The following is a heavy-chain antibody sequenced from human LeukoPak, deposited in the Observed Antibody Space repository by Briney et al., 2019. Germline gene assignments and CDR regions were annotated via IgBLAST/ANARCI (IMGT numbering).Heavy chain of an antibody. V-gene: IGHV4-39*07. CDR3: ARDFRGPVGASPDDAFDI. CDR2: IYYSGST. CDR1: GGSISSSSYY. Sequence: SETLSLTCTVSGGSISSSSYYWGWIRQPPGKGLEWIGSIYYSGSTYYNPSLKSRVTISVDTSKNQFSLKLSSVTAADTAVYYCARDFRGPVGASPDDAFDIWGQGTMVTVSS. D-gene: IGHD1-26*01. J-gene: IGHJ3*02.